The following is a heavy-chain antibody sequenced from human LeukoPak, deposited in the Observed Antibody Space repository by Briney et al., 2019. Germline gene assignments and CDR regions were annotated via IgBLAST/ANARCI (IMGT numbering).Heavy chain of an antibody. CDR3: ASRVADTGWFDP. CDR1: GFTFSSYA. V-gene: IGHV3-30-3*01. J-gene: IGHJ5*02. D-gene: IGHD6-19*01. Sequence: GGSLRLSCAASGFTFSSYAMHWVRQAPGKGLEWVAVISYDGSNKYYADSVKGRFTISRDNSKNTLYLQMNSLRAEDTAVYYCASRVADTGWFDPWGQGTLVTVSS. CDR2: ISYDGSNK.